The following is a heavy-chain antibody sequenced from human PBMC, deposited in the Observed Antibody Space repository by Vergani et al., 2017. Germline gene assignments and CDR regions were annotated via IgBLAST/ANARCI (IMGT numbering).Heavy chain of an antibody. Sequence: QVQLVQSGAEVKKPGASVKVSCKVSGYTLTELSMHWVRQAPGKGLEWMGGFDPEDGETIYAQKFQGRVTMTEDTSTDTAYMELSSLRSEDTAVYYCATAGHCSSTSCPPGAFDIWGQGTMVTVSS. J-gene: IGHJ3*02. V-gene: IGHV1-24*01. CDR3: ATAGHCSSTSCPPGAFDI. CDR1: GYTLTELS. CDR2: FDPEDGET. D-gene: IGHD2-2*01.